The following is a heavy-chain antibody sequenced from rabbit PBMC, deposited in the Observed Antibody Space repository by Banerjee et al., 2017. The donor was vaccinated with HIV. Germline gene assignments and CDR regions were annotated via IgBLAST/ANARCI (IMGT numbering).Heavy chain of an antibody. J-gene: IGHJ4*01. CDR2: IYAGKSST. Sequence: VRQAPGKGLEWIGIIYAGKSSTDYASWVNGRFTISSDNAQNTLDLQMNSLIAADTATYSCARSYTYDDYGDYYFRLWGQGTLVTVS. CDR3: ARSYTYDDYGDYYFRL. V-gene: IGHV1S7*01. D-gene: IGHD2-1*01.